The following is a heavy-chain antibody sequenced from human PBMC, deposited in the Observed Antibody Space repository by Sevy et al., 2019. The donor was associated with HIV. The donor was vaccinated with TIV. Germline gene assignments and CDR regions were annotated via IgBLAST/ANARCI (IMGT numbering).Heavy chain of an antibody. CDR3: ANSSHMISFGGVIVQPDNWFDP. CDR2: INPNSGVT. D-gene: IGHD3-16*02. V-gene: IGHV1-2*02. Sequence: ASVKVSCKASGYTFTGYFMHWVRQAPGQGLEWMGWINPNSGVTNYEQKFQGRVTMTRDTSISTAYMELSRLTSDDTGVYYCANSSHMISFGGVIVQPDNWFDPWGQGTLVTVSS. CDR1: GYTFTGYF. J-gene: IGHJ5*02.